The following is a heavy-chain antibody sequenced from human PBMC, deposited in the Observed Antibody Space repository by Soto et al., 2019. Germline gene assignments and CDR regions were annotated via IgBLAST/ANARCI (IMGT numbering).Heavy chain of an antibody. CDR1: GYTFTSYA. V-gene: IGHV1-3*01. J-gene: IGHJ4*02. Sequence: QVQLVQSGAEVKKPGASVKVSCKASGYTFTSYAMHWVRQAPGQRLEWMGWINAGNGNTKYSRKFQGRVTITRDTSASTAYMELSSLRSEDTAVYYCARDTNGDYWGQGTLVTVSS. CDR2: INAGNGNT. CDR3: ARDTNGDY.